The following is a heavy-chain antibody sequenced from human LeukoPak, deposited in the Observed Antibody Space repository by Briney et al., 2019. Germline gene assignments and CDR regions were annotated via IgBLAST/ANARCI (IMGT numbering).Heavy chain of an antibody. CDR3: ARDEGKVVVVPAFPDY. CDR1: GYTFTSYY. J-gene: IGHJ4*02. V-gene: IGHV1-46*03. CDR2: INPSGGST. Sequence: ASVKVSCKASGYTFTSYYMHWVRHAPGQGLEWMGIINPSGGSTSYAQKFQGRVTMTRDTSTSTVYMELSSLRSEDTAVYYCARDEGKVVVVPAFPDYWGQGTLVTVSS. D-gene: IGHD2-2*01.